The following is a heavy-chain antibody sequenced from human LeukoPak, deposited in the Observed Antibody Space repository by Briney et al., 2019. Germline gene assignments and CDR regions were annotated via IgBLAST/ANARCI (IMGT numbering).Heavy chain of an antibody. Sequence: GASVRVSCTASGYTFTSYAMNWVRPAPGQGLEWMGWINTNAGNPTYAQGFTGRFVFSLDTSVSTAYLQISSLKAEDTAVYYCARGGRGVVIPRDFDYWGQGTLVTVSS. V-gene: IGHV7-4-1*02. D-gene: IGHD3-3*01. CDR1: GYTFTSYA. CDR3: ARGGRGVVIPRDFDY. J-gene: IGHJ4*02. CDR2: INTNAGNP.